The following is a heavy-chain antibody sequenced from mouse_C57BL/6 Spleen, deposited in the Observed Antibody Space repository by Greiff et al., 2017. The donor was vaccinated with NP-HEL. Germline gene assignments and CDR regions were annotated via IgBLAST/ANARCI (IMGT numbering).Heavy chain of an antibody. Sequence: EVMLVESGGGLVKPGGSLKLSCAASGFTFSSYAMSWVRQTPEKRLEWVATISDGGSYTYYPDNVKGRFTISKDNAKNNLYLQLSHLKSEDTAVYDCARGSRGTTVVEDYAMDYWGQGTSVTVSA. J-gene: IGHJ4*01. V-gene: IGHV5-4*03. D-gene: IGHD1-1*01. CDR1: GFTFSSYA. CDR2: ISDGGSYT. CDR3: ARGSRGTTVVEDYAMDY.